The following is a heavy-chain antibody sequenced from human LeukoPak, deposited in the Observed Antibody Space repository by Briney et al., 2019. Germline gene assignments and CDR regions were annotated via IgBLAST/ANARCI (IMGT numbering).Heavy chain of an antibody. CDR2: ISSSSSYI. D-gene: IGHD3-10*01. CDR1: GFTFSSYS. CDR3: ARDMVRGVPDY. J-gene: IGHJ4*02. V-gene: IGHV3-21*01. Sequence: GGSLTLSWAVSGFTFSSYSMKWVRQAPGKGLEWVSSISSSSSYIYYADSVKGRFTISRDNARNSLHLQMNSLRAEDTAVYYCARDMVRGVPDYWGQGTLVTVSS.